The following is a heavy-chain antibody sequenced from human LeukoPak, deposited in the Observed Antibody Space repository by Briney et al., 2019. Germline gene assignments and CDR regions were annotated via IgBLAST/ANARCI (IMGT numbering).Heavy chain of an antibody. CDR2: IYYSGST. V-gene: IGHV4-39*07. CDR1: GGSISSSSYY. Sequence: KPSETLSLTRTVSGGSISSSSYYWGWIRQPPGKGLEWIGSIYYSGSTYYNPSLKSRVTISVDTSKNQFSLKLSSVTAADTAVYYCARETYYYYYMDVWGKGTTVTVSS. CDR3: ARETYYYYYMDV. J-gene: IGHJ6*03.